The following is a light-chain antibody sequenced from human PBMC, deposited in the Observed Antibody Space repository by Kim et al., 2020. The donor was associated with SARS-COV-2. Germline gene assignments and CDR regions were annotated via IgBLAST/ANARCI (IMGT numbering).Light chain of an antibody. Sequence: QSALTQPASVSASPGQSITISCSGTNNDVGSHDLVSWYQHHPDTAPKLVIYGDNQRPSGVSSRFSGSKSGNTASLTISGLQPEDEADYHCCSYANGGTWVFGGGTQLTVL. V-gene: IGLV2-23*01. CDR1: NNDVGSHDL. J-gene: IGLJ3*02. CDR3: CSYANGGTWV. CDR2: GDN.